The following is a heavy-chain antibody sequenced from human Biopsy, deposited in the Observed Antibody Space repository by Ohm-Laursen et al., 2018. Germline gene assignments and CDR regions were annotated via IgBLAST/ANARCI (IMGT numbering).Heavy chain of an antibody. CDR1: GGTFSNYG. Sequence: SVKVSCKSPGGTFSNYGVNWVRQAPGQGLEWLGGNIPILGTGNYAQKFQDRVTVAEDTSTSTATMELRSLRSDDTAVYYCATKLTGYFHHWGQGTLVIVSS. CDR3: ATKLTGYFHH. CDR2: NIPILGTG. D-gene: IGHD3-9*01. J-gene: IGHJ1*01. V-gene: IGHV1-69*06.